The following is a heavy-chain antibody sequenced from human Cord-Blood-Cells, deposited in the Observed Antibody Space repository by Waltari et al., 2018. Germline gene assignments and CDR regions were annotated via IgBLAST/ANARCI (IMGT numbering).Heavy chain of an antibody. V-gene: IGHV3-33*01. CDR2: IWYDGSNK. J-gene: IGHJ4*02. CDR3: ARGRGITGTTDY. CDR1: GFTFSSYG. Sequence: VQLVESGGGVVRPGRSLRLSCAASGFTFSSYGMHWVRQAPGKGLEWVAVIWYDGSNKYYADSVKGRFTISRDNSKNTLYLQMNSLRAEDTAVYYCARGRGITGTTDYWGQGTLVTVSS. D-gene: IGHD1-7*01.